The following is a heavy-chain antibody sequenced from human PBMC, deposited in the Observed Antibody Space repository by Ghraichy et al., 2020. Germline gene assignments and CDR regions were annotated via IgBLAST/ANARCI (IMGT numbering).Heavy chain of an antibody. Sequence: ASVKVSCKASGYTFTNYGISWVRQAPGQGPEWMGWISGYNVNTNYAQKLQGRVTMTTDASTSTAYVELRSLTSDDTAVYYCARAPGSGYDAFDIWGQGTMVTVSS. CDR1: GYTFTNYG. CDR2: ISGYNVNT. D-gene: IGHD5-12*01. CDR3: ARAPGSGYDAFDI. J-gene: IGHJ3*02. V-gene: IGHV1-18*01.